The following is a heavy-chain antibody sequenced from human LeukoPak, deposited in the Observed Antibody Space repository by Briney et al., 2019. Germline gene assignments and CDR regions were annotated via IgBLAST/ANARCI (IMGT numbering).Heavy chain of an antibody. D-gene: IGHD6-13*01. CDR3: ARDRRPQLVRPFDY. CDR2: INPNSGGT. V-gene: IGHV1-2*07. Sequence: ASVKVSCKASGHIFTGYYMHWVRQAPGQGLEWMGWINPNSGGTNYAHKFQGRVTMTRDTSISTAYMELSRLRSDDTAVYYCARDRRPQLVRPFDYWGQGTLVTVSS. CDR1: GHIFTGYY. J-gene: IGHJ4*02.